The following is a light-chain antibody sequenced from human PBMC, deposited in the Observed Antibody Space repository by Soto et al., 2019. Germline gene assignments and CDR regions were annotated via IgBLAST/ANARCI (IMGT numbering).Light chain of an antibody. J-gene: IGLJ2*01. CDR2: SNN. CDR3: QSYDSSFVL. CDR1: SSNIGSNY. Sequence: QSVLTQPPSASGTPGQRVTISCSGSSSNIGSNYVYWYQQLPGTAPKLLIYSNNQRPSGVPDRFSGSTDGSSNSASLTISGLQTEDEADYYCQSYDSSFVLFGGGNKVTVL. V-gene: IGLV1-47*02.